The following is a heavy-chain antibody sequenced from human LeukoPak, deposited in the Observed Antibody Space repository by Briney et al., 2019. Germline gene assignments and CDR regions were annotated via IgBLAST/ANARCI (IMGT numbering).Heavy chain of an antibody. CDR2: IFLGDSDT. V-gene: IGHV5-51*01. D-gene: IGHD3-22*01. J-gene: IGHJ2*01. CDR3: ARLPYYYDSSGYYIDWYFDL. CDR1: GYSFNSFW. Sequence: GESLKISCRGSGYSFNSFWIGWVRQMPGKGLEWMGIIFLGDSDTRYSPSFQGQVTISAARSITTAYLQWSSLKASDTAMYYCARLPYYYDSSGYYIDWYFDLWGRGTLVTVSS.